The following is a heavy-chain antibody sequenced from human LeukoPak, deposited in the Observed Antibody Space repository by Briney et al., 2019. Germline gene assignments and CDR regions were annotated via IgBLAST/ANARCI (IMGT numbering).Heavy chain of an antibody. CDR2: INHSGST. J-gene: IGHJ4*02. CDR3: ASRHSNYGSGSFDY. D-gene: IGHD3-10*01. CDR1: GGSFSGYY. Sequence: PSETLSLTCAVYGGSFSGYYWSWIRQPPGKGLEWIGEINHSGSTNYNPSLKSRVTISVDTSKNQFSLKLSPVTAADTAVYYCASRHSNYGSGSFDYWGQGTLVTVSS. V-gene: IGHV4-34*01.